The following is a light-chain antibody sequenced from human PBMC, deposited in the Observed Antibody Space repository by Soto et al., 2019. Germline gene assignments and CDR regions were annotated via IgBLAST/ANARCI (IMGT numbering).Light chain of an antibody. CDR1: QSISSY. J-gene: IGKJ5*01. Sequence: DIQMTQSPSSLSASVGDRVTITCRASQSISSYLNWYQQNPGKAPKLLIYAASSLQSGVPSRFGGSGSGTDFTLTISSLQPEDFATYYCQQSYSTPPITFGQGTRLEIK. CDR2: AAS. CDR3: QQSYSTPPIT. V-gene: IGKV1-39*01.